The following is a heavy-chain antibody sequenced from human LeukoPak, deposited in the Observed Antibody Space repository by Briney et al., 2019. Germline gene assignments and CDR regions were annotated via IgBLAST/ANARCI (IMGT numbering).Heavy chain of an antibody. Sequence: GGPLGLSCVASGFTFSSYWMSWVRQAPGKGLEWVANIKQGGSEKYYVDSVKGRFTISRDNAKNSLYLQMNSLRAEDTAVYYCARSRMLDYWGQGTLVTVSS. CDR1: GFTFSSYW. J-gene: IGHJ4*02. CDR3: ARSRMLDY. V-gene: IGHV3-7*01. D-gene: IGHD2-15*01. CDR2: IKQGGSEK.